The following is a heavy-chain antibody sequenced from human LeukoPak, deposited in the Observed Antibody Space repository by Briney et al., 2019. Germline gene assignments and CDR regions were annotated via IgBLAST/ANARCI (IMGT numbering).Heavy chain of an antibody. V-gene: IGHV1-2*02. CDR2: INPNSGGT. Sequence: VSVKVSCKASGYTFTVYYMHWVRQAPGQGLEWLGWINPNSGGTNYAQKFQGRVTMTRDTSISTAYMELSRLRSNDTAVYYWAGMGGSYCGGDCYFDYWGQGTLVTVSS. CDR3: AGMGGSYCGGDCYFDY. J-gene: IGHJ4*02. D-gene: IGHD2-21*02. CDR1: GYTFTVYY.